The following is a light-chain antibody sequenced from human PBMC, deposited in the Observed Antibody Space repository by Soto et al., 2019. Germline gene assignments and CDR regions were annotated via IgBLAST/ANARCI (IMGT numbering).Light chain of an antibody. J-gene: IGLJ2*01. CDR3: QTWGTGSHVV. V-gene: IGLV4-69*01. CDR2: VNSDGRH. CDR1: SGHSNYA. Sequence: QLVLTQSPSASASLGASVKLTCTRSSGHSNYAIAWHQQQPEQGPRYLMKVNSDGRHTKGDGIPDRFSGSTSGAERYLTISSLQSEDEADYYCQTWGTGSHVVFGGGTKLTVL.